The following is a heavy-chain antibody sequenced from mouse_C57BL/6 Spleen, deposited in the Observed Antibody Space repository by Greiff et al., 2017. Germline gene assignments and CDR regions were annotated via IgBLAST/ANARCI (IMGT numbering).Heavy chain of an antibody. CDR2: ISYDGSN. CDR3: AREGHITTVVATRYCDV. V-gene: IGHV3-6*01. Sequence: EVKLMESGPGLVKPSQSLSLTCSVTGYSITSGYYWNWIRQFPGNKLEWMGYISYDGSNNYNPSLKNRISITRDTSKNQFFLKLNSVTTEDTATYYCAREGHITTVVATRYCDVWGTGTTVTVSS. CDR1: GYSITSGYY. J-gene: IGHJ1*03. D-gene: IGHD1-1*01.